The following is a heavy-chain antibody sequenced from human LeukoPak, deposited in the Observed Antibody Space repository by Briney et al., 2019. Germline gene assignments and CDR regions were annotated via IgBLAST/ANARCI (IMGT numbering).Heavy chain of an antibody. CDR3: ATRGLIKNTLIIRGVKPLDS. J-gene: IGHJ4*02. CDR2: FDREDDIT. CDR1: GYSLTLLS. Sequence: ASVKVSCKVSGYSLTLLSLHWVRQAAGKGLEWMGGFDREDDITMYAQTLRGRVTLTEDTSTDTAYMELSSLRSEDTAIYHSATRGLIKNTLIIRGVKPLDSWGQGTLVAATS. D-gene: IGHD3-10*01. V-gene: IGHV1-24*01.